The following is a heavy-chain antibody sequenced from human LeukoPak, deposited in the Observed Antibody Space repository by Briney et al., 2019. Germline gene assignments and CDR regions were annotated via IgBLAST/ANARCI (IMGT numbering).Heavy chain of an antibody. CDR1: GFTFSSYA. J-gene: IGHJ6*03. V-gene: IGHV3-23*01. CDR3: AKDVGGTNFHYMDV. CDR2: ISGSGGST. Sequence: GGSLRLSCAASGFTFSSYAMSWVRQAPGKGLEWVSGISGSGGSTYYADSVKGRFTISRDNSKNTLYLQMNSLRAVDTAVYYCAKDVGGTNFHYMDVWGKGTTVIVSS. D-gene: IGHD1-26*01.